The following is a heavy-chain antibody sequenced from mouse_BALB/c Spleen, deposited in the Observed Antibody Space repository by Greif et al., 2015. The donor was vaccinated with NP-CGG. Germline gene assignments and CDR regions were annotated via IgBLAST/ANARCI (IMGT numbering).Heavy chain of an antibody. Sequence: QVQLKQSGAELMKPGASVKISCKATGYTFSSYWIEWVKQRPGHGLEWIGEILPGSGSTNYNEKFKGKATFTADTSSNTASTQRSSLTSEYSAVYYCASTKYYGSSQAWFAYWGRGTLVTVSA. CDR3: ASTKYYGSSQAWFAY. V-gene: IGHV1-9*01. J-gene: IGHJ3*01. D-gene: IGHD1-1*01. CDR2: ILPGSGST. CDR1: GYTFSSYW.